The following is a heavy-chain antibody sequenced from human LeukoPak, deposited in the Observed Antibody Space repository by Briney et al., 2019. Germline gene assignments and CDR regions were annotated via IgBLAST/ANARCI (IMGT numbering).Heavy chain of an antibody. CDR2: INPSGGST. CDR1: GYTFTSYY. D-gene: IGHD5-12*01. CDR3: ARHLPKTGYVGALDI. J-gene: IGHJ3*02. Sequence: ASVKVSCKASGYTFTSYYMHWVRQAPGQGLEWMGIINPSGGSTSYAQKFQGRVTMTRDMSTSTVYMELSSLTSDDTAVYYCARHLPKTGYVGALDIWGQGTMVTVSS. V-gene: IGHV1-46*01.